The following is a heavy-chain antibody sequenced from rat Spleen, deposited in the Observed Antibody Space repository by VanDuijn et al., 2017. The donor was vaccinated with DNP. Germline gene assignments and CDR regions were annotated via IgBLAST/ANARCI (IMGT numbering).Heavy chain of an antibody. J-gene: IGHJ2*01. V-gene: IGHV3-1*01. CDR1: GYSITSNY. Sequence: EVQLQESGPGLVKPSQSLSLTCSVTGYSITSNYWGWIRKFPGNKMEWMGYINYSGTTNYNPSLKSRISITRDTSKNQFFLQLNSVTTEDTATHYCARSRYYDGYYHGFDYWGQGVMVTVSS. CDR2: INYSGTT. CDR3: ARSRYYDGYYHGFDY. D-gene: IGHD1-12*03.